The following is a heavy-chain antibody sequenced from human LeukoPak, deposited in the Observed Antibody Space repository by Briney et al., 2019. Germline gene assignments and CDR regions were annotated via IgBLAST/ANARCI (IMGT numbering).Heavy chain of an antibody. CDR2: ISTGSTYI. D-gene: IGHD3-10*01. V-gene: IGHV3-21*01. CDR3: ASGIYYASVQTWSHV. Sequence: GASLRLSCAASGFTFSSYSMNWVRQAPGKGLEWVSSISTGSTYIYYADSVKGRFTISRDDANNALFLQMRSLKVDDTAVYYCASGIYYASVQTWSHVRGPGTLVTVSS. CDR1: GFTFSSYS. J-gene: IGHJ4*02.